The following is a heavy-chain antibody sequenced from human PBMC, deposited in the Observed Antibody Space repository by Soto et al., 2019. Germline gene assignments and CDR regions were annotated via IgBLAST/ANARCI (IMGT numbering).Heavy chain of an antibody. CDR2: IYYSGST. D-gene: IGHD3-16*02. CDR1: GGSISSYY. Sequence: SETLSLTCTVSGGSISSYYWSWIRQPPGKGLEWIGYIYYSGSTNYNPSLKSRVTISVDTSKNQFSLKLSSVTAADTAVYYCARAGGNDYIWGSYRYSLGYWGQGTLVTVSS. J-gene: IGHJ4*02. V-gene: IGHV4-59*01. CDR3: ARAGGNDYIWGSYRYSLGY.